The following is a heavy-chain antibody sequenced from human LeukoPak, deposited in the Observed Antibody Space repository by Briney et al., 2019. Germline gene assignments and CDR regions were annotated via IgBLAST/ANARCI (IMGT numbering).Heavy chain of an antibody. Sequence: GASVKVSCKASGYTFTSYGISWVRQAPGQGLEWMGWISAYNGNTSYAQKLQGRVTMTTDTSTSTAYMELRSLRSDDTAVYYCASGPNDYGDYVAFDIWGQGTMVTVSS. CDR2: ISAYNGNT. D-gene: IGHD4-17*01. CDR3: ASGPNDYGDYVAFDI. V-gene: IGHV1-18*01. J-gene: IGHJ3*02. CDR1: GYTFTSYG.